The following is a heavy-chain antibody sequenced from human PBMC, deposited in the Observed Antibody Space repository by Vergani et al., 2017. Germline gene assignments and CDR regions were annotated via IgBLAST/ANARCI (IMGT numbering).Heavy chain of an antibody. Sequence: QVQLVESGGGVVQPGRSLRLSCAASGFTFSSYGMHWVRQAPGKGLEWGAVISYDGSNKYYADSVKGRFTISRDNSKNTLYLQMNSLRAEDTAVYYCAKDRRGVSSFFDYWGQGTLVTVSS. V-gene: IGHV3-30*18. J-gene: IGHJ4*02. D-gene: IGHD6-6*01. CDR2: ISYDGSNK. CDR1: GFTFSSYG. CDR3: AKDRRGVSSFFDY.